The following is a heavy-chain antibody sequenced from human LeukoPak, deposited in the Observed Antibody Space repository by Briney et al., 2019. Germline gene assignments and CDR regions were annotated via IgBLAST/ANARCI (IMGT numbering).Heavy chain of an antibody. CDR2: IYYSGST. J-gene: IGHJ4*02. CDR1: GGSFSGYY. Sequence: PSETLSLTCAVYGGSFSGYYWSWIRQPPGKGLEWIGSIYYSGSTYYNPSLKSRVTISVDTSKNQFSLKLSSVTAADTAVYYCARRGSWSARRFDYWGQGTLVTVSS. CDR3: ARRGSWSARRFDY. V-gene: IGHV4-34*01. D-gene: IGHD6-6*01.